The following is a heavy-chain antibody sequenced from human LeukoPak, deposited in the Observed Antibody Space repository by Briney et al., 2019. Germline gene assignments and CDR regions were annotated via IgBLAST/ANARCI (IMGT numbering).Heavy chain of an antibody. CDR3: ARALVYSSGWPGLCDY. D-gene: IGHD6-19*01. CDR2: ISYDGSNK. CDR1: GFTFSSYA. Sequence: GRSLRLSCAASGFTFSSYAMHWVRQAPGKGLEWVAVISYDGSNKYYADSVKGRFTISRGNSKNTLYLQMNSLRAEDTAVYYCARALVYSSGWPGLCDYWGQGTLVTVSS. V-gene: IGHV3-30*04. J-gene: IGHJ4*02.